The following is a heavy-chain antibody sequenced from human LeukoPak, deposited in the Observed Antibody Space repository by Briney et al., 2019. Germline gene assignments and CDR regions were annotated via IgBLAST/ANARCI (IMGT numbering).Heavy chain of an antibody. Sequence: GASVKVSCKVSGYTLTELSMHWVRQAPGKGREWMGGFDPEDGETIYAQKFQGRVTMTEDTSTDTAYMELSSLRSEDTAVYYCATGYYDSSGYSSQFDPWGQGTLVTVSS. CDR1: GYTLTELS. CDR3: ATGYYDSSGYSSQFDP. CDR2: FDPEDGET. V-gene: IGHV1-24*01. J-gene: IGHJ5*02. D-gene: IGHD3-22*01.